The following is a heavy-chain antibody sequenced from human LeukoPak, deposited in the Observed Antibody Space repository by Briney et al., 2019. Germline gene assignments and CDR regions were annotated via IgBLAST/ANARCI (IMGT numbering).Heavy chain of an antibody. CDR1: GFTVRSNY. D-gene: IGHD3-22*01. CDR2: IYSSGNT. CDR3: ATDFDDVNGDYYYIPEY. Sequence: PGGSLRLSCGASGFTVRSNYMSWVRQAPERGLEWVSVIYSSGNTYYADSVRGRFTTSRDNSRNTVYLQLNSLTSEDTAVYLCATDFDDVNGDYYYIPEYWGRGTLVTVSS. V-gene: IGHV3-66*03. J-gene: IGHJ4*02.